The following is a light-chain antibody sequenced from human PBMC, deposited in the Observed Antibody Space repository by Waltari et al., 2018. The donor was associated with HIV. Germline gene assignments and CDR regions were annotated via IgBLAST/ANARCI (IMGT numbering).Light chain of an antibody. Sequence: IVMTQTPLSLPVTPGEPASISCRSSPSLFECGDGNTYVDWYLQKPGPSPQLLIYALSQRASGVPYRFAVSGSGGDFTLKISRVEAEDVVIYYCMQRLQFPYTFGQGTKLEI. V-gene: IGKV2-40*01. CDR1: PSLFECGDGNTY. J-gene: IGKJ2*01. CDR3: MQRLQFPYT. CDR2: ALS.